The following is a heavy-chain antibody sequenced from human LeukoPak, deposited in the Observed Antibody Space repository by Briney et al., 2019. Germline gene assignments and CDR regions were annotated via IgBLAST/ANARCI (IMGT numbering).Heavy chain of an antibody. V-gene: IGHV3-23*01. CDR3: AKHGPRDDSSGYYGPFDI. CDR1: GFTFSSYA. J-gene: IGHJ3*02. Sequence: PGGSLRLSCAASGFTFSSYAMSWVRQAPGKGLEWVSAISGSGGSTYYADSVKGRFTISRDNSKNTLYLQMNSLRAEDTAVYYCAKHGPRDDSSGYYGPFDIWGQGTMVTVSS. CDR2: ISGSGGST. D-gene: IGHD3-22*01.